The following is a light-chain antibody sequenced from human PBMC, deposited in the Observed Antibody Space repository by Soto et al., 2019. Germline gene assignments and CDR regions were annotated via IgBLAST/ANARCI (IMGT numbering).Light chain of an antibody. Sequence: EIVLTQSPGTLSLSPGERATLSCRASQSVISDYLAWYQQRPGQAPRLLIYGASSRATGIPDRFTGSGSWTDFTLTFSRLEPDDFAVYYCQQYGNSRQTFGQGTKVEIK. CDR3: QQYGNSRQT. CDR1: QSVISDY. J-gene: IGKJ1*01. V-gene: IGKV3-20*01. CDR2: GAS.